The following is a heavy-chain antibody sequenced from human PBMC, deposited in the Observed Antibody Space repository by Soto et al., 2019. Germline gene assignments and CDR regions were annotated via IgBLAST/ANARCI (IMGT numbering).Heavy chain of an antibody. V-gene: IGHV1-18*04. J-gene: IGHJ4*02. D-gene: IGHD2-21*01. CDR1: GYTFTSYG. CDR2: INAYNGNT. Sequence: DSVKVSCKASGYTFTSYGVSWVRQAPGQGLEWMGWINAYNGNTHYAQKFQGRVTMTTDTSTSTAYMELRSLTSDDTAVYHCAILQIVGATYTFDFWGQEPQVTVSS. CDR3: AILQIVGATYTFDF.